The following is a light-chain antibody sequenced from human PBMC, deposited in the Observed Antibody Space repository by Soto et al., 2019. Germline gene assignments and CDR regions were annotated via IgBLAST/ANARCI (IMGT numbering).Light chain of an antibody. Sequence: DIVMTQSPLSLPVTPGEPASISCRSSQNLMHSNGYNYLDWYLQKPGQSPQLLISLGSNRASGVPDRFSGSGSGTDFILKISRVEAEDVGVYYCMQTLQTQTLGQGTKVDIK. V-gene: IGKV2-28*01. CDR1: QNLMHSNGYNY. J-gene: IGKJ1*01. CDR3: MQTLQTQT. CDR2: LGS.